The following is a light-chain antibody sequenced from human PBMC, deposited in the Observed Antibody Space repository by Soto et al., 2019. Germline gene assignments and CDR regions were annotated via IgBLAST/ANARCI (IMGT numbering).Light chain of an antibody. CDR1: RSDVGGYNF. CDR2: AVI. J-gene: IGLJ1*01. V-gene: IGLV2-14*01. CDR3: SSRTQYTTGV. Sequence: QSVLTQPASVSGSPGQSITISCTGTRSDVGGYNFVSWYQQHPGKVPKLIIYAVINRPSGVSNRVSGFKSGNTASLPISGLQAEEEADYYGSSRTQYTTGVVGTGTKLTV.